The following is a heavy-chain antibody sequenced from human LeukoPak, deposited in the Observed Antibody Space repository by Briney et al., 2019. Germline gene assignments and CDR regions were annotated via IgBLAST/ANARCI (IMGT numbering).Heavy chain of an antibody. CDR3: SKWGDYDVLTGYYDSDF. Sequence: GASLRLSCAASGFTFSNYAMSWVRQAPGQGLESVSAMVGSGGSTYYADSVKGRFRISRDNSKNTLFLQMNSLRVEDTALYYCSKWGDYDVLTGYYDSDFWGQGTLVTVSS. V-gene: IGHV3-23*01. D-gene: IGHD3-9*01. CDR1: GFTFSNYA. CDR2: MVGSGGST. J-gene: IGHJ4*02.